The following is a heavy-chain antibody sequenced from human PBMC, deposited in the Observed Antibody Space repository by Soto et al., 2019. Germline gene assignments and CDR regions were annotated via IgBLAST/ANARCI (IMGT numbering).Heavy chain of an antibody. V-gene: IGHV1-18*01. CDR1: GYTFTSSA. J-gene: IGHJ4*02. CDR3: ARVVSGWNYFDY. Sequence: QVQLVQSGAEVKKPGASVKVSCKASGYTFTSSAISWVRQAPGQGLEWMGWISTYNGNTDYAQKLQGRVTMTTDTSTSTAYMELRSLRSDDTAVYYCARVVSGWNYFDYWGQGTLVTVSS. CDR2: ISTYNGNT. D-gene: IGHD6-19*01.